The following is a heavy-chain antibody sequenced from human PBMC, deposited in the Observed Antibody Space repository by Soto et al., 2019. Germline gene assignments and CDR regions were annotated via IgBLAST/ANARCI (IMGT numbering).Heavy chain of an antibody. CDR3: ARRHSSSSAFDP. CDR2: IDPSDSYT. V-gene: IGHV5-10-1*01. D-gene: IGHD6-13*01. CDR1: GYSFTSYW. J-gene: IGHJ5*02. Sequence: RGESLKISCKGSGYSFTSYWINWVRQMPGKGLEWMGRIDPSDSYTNYSPSFQGHVTISADKSISTAYLQWSSLKASDTAMYYCARRHSSSSAFDPWGQGTPVTVSS.